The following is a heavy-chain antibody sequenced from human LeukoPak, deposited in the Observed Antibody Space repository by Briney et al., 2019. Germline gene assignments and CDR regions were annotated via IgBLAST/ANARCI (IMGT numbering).Heavy chain of an antibody. V-gene: IGHV4-39*07. D-gene: IGHD6-13*01. CDR2: INHSGST. Sequence: SETLSLTCTVSGGSISSGDYYWSWIRQPPGKGLEWIGEINHSGSTNYNPSLKSRVTISVDTSKNQFSLKLSSVTAADTAVYYCAREGRRGIAAARGFDPWGQGTLVTVSS. CDR1: GGSISSGDYY. CDR3: AREGRRGIAAARGFDP. J-gene: IGHJ5*02.